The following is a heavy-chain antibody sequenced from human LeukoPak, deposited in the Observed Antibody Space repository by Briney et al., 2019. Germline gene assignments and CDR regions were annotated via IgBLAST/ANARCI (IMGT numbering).Heavy chain of an antibody. CDR2: IKQDGSEK. Sequence: PGGSLRLSCAASGFTFSSYWMSWVRQAPGKGLEWVANIKQDGSEKYYVDSVKGRFTISRDNAKNSLYLQMNSLRAEDTAVYYCARGWVPWFGEFDRFDYWGQGTLVTVSS. CDR3: ARGWVPWFGEFDRFDY. D-gene: IGHD3-10*01. J-gene: IGHJ4*02. CDR1: GFTFSSYW. V-gene: IGHV3-7*01.